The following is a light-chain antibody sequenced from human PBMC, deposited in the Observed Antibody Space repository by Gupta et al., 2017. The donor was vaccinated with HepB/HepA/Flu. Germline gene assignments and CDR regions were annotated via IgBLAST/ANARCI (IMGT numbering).Light chain of an antibody. CDR3: QQASTCPFT. Sequence: DTQMTQSPSSVSASVGDRVSITCRASQGISTRLAWYQQKPGKAPKLLIYDASSLKSGVPSRFSGSGSGTHFTLTINNLQPEDVATYYCQQASTCPFTFGHGTKVDCK. CDR1: QGISTR. CDR2: DAS. V-gene: IGKV1D-12*01. J-gene: IGKJ3*01.